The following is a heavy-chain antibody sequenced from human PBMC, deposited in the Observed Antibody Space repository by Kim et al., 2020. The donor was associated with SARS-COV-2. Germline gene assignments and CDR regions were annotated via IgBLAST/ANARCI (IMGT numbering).Heavy chain of an antibody. D-gene: IGHD6-19*01. CDR3: AKDFAHQKVAGEPLGY. J-gene: IGHJ4*02. Sequence: SVKGRFTISRDNSKNTLYLQMNSLRAEDTAVYYCAKDFAHQKVAGEPLGYWGQGTLVTVSS. V-gene: IGHV3-23*01.